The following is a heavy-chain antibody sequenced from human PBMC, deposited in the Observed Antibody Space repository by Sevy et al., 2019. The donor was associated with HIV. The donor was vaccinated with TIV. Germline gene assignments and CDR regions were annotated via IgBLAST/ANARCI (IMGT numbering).Heavy chain of an antibody. V-gene: IGHV3-48*02. CDR2: ISSSIITI. CDR3: ARVRAARLGGRYGMDV. Sequence: GGSLRLSCAASGFTFSSYGMNWVRQAPGKGLEWVSYISSSIITIYYADSVKGRFTISRDNAKNSLYLQMNSLRDEDTAVYYCARVRAARLGGRYGMDVWGQGTTVTVSS. J-gene: IGHJ6*02. CDR1: GFTFSSYG. D-gene: IGHD6-6*01.